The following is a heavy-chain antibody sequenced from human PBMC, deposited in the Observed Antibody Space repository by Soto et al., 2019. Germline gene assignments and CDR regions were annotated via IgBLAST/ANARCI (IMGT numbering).Heavy chain of an antibody. D-gene: IGHD2-8*01. CDR3: AMVYGGRPEYFKH. J-gene: IGHJ1*01. Sequence: QVQLVQSGPDLKRPGASMKVSCKASGYTFTSYGISWVRQAPGQGLEWVAWISPLKGRTQYSQKAQGRVTLSTDTSSNTAYMEMTTLRVDDTDVYCCAMVYGGRPEYFKHWGQGNLVTVS. CDR2: ISPLKGRT. CDR1: GYTFTSYG. V-gene: IGHV1-18*04.